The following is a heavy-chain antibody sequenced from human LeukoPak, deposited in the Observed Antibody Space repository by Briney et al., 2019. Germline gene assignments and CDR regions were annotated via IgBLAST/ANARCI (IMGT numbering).Heavy chain of an antibody. CDR3: ARGDTYYYDSSGSYNWFDP. CDR2: INHSGST. CDR1: GGSISSGGYS. D-gene: IGHD3-22*01. J-gene: IGHJ5*02. V-gene: IGHV4-34*01. Sequence: SETLSLTCAVSGGSISSGGYSWSWIRQPPGKGLEWIGEINHSGSTNYNPSLKSRVTISVDTSKNQFSLKLSSVTAADTAVYYCARGDTYYYDSSGSYNWFDPWGQGTLVTVSS.